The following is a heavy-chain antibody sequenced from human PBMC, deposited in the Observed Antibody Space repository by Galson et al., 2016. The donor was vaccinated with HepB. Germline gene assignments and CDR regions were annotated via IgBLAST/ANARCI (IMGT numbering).Heavy chain of an antibody. CDR2: MIGSGGSI. CDR3: AKDSRSPYIETYFDY. D-gene: IGHD1-26*01. V-gene: IGHV3-23*01. CDR1: RLPFSRYA. Sequence: SVLLSCAVSRLPFSRYAMKGVGRARGRGLEWVSGMIGSGGSIFYADSVKGRFTISRDNSKNTLYLQMNSLRAEDTAIYYCAKDSRSPYIETYFDYWGQGILVTVSS. J-gene: IGHJ4*02.